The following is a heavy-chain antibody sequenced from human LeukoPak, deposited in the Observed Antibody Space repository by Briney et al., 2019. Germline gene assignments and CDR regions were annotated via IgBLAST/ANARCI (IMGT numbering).Heavy chain of an antibody. Sequence: SETLSPTCTVSGGSISSYYWSWIRQPPGKGLEWIGYIYYSGSTNYNPSLKSRVTISVDTSKNQFSLKLSSVTAADTAVYYCARGGMHSSGLDYWGQGTLVTVSS. D-gene: IGHD3-22*01. V-gene: IGHV4-59*12. CDR2: IYYSGST. CDR3: ARGGMHSSGLDY. J-gene: IGHJ4*02. CDR1: GGSISSYY.